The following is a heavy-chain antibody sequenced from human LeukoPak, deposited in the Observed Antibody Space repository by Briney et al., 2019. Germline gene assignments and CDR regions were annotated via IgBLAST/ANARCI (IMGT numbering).Heavy chain of an antibody. Sequence: GESLKISCKGSGYSFTSYWIGWVRQMPGKGLEWMGIIYPGDSDTRYSPSFQGQVTISADKSISTAYLQWSNLKASDTAIYYCATLYSSSGSSPDYWGQGTLVTVSS. D-gene: IGHD6-6*01. CDR3: ATLYSSSGSSPDY. CDR2: IYPGDSDT. CDR1: GYSFTSYW. J-gene: IGHJ4*02. V-gene: IGHV5-51*01.